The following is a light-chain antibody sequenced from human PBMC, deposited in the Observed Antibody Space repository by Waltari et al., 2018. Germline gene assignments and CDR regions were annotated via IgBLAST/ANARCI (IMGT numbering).Light chain of an antibody. J-gene: IGKJ2*01. CDR1: HGIRND. V-gene: IGKV1-6*01. CDR3: LQDYNYPYT. Sequence: AIQMTQSPSSLSASVGDRVTITCRASHGIRNDLGWYQQKPGKAPKLLSYVASSLQSGVPSRFSGSGASTDFTLTISSLQPEDFATYYCLQDYNYPYTFGQGTKLEIK. CDR2: VAS.